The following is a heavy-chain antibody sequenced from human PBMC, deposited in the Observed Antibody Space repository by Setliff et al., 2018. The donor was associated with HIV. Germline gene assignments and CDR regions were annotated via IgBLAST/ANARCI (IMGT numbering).Heavy chain of an antibody. CDR1: GGTFSNSA. J-gene: IGHJ2*01. CDR2: IIPIFGTT. Sequence: GASVKVSCKASGGTFSNSAISWVRQAPGQGLEWMGGIIPIFGTTNYAQKFQGRVTITADRSMTSVHMDLSSLRSDDTAMYYCARVAAIPVAGTSWYLDLWGRGTLVTVSS. V-gene: IGHV1-69*06. D-gene: IGHD6-19*01. CDR3: ARVAAIPVAGTSWYLDL.